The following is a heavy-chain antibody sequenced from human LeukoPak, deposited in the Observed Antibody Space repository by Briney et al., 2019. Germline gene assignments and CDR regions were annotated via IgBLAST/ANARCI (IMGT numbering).Heavy chain of an antibody. D-gene: IGHD3-22*01. V-gene: IGHV3-23*01. J-gene: IGHJ6*03. CDR3: AKQRSGYYDSSGYCPMDV. CDR1: GFTFSSYA. Sequence: GGSLRLSCAASGFTFSSYAMSWVRQAPGKGLEWVSAINGSGGSTYYADSVKGRFTISRDNSKNTLYLQMNSLRAEDTAVYYCAKQRSGYYDSSGYCPMDVWGKGTTVTVSS. CDR2: INGSGGST.